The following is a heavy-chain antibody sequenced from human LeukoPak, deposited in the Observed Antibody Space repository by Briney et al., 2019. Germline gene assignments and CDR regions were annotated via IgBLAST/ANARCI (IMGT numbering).Heavy chain of an antibody. CDR1: GGSISSYY. V-gene: IGHV4-59*08. CDR2: IYYSGST. CDR3: ARLGYCSGGSCSDPYYFDY. Sequence: PSETLSLTCTVSGGSISSYYWSWIRQPPGKGLEWIGYIYYSGSTNYNPSLKSRVTIPVDTSKNQFSLKLSSVTAADTAVYYCARLGYCSGGSCSDPYYFDYWGQGTLVTVSS. D-gene: IGHD2-15*01. J-gene: IGHJ4*02.